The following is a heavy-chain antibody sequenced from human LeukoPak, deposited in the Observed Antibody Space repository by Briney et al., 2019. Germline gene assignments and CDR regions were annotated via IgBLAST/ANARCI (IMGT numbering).Heavy chain of an antibody. CDR1: GFTFGDYG. CDR3: TREIHYFDRSDYRGESLEGYFDY. J-gene: IGHJ4*02. CDR2: IRAKAYGGTR. V-gene: IGHV3-49*03. Sequence: PGGSLRLSCTASGFTFGDYGVSWFRQAPGRGLEWLGFIRAKAYGGTRQDAASVRGRFTISRDDSNSIAYLHMNSLKTEDTAVYFCTREIHYFDRSDYRGESLEGYFDYWGQGTLVTVSS. D-gene: IGHD3-22*01.